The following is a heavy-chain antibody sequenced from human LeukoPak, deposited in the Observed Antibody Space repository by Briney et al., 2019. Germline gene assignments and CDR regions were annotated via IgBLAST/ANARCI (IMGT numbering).Heavy chain of an antibody. CDR1: GGSVSSGSYY. J-gene: IGHJ6*02. CDR2: IYYSGST. CDR3: AGGRTSIAVAGTGIYYYYGMDV. V-gene: IGHV4-61*01. Sequence: KPSETLSLTCTVSGGSVSSGSYYWSWIRQPPGKGLEWIGYIYYSGSTNYNPSLKSRVTISVDTSKNQFSLKLSSVTAADTAVYYCAGGRTSIAVAGTGIYYYYGMDVWGQGTTVTDSS. D-gene: IGHD6-19*01.